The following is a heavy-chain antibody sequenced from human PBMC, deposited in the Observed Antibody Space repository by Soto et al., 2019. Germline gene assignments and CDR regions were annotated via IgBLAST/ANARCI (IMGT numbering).Heavy chain of an antibody. V-gene: IGHV3-30-3*01. CDR2: ISYDGSNK. J-gene: IGHJ4*02. CDR1: GFTFSSYA. Sequence: GGSLRLSCAASGFTFSSYAMHWVRQAPGKGLEWVAVISYDGSNKYYADSVKGRFTISRDNSKNTLYLQMNSLRAEDTAVYYCARISAADLQGHDYWGQGTLVTVSS. D-gene: IGHD6-13*01. CDR3: ARISAADLQGHDY.